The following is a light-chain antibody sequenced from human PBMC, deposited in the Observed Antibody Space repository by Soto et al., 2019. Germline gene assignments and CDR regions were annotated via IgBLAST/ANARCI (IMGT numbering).Light chain of an antibody. CDR1: QSVRSS. V-gene: IGKV3-15*01. CDR3: QQYNNWPPT. J-gene: IGKJ5*01. Sequence: EIVMTQSPATLSVSLGERATLSCRASQSVRSSLAWYQQKPGQAPSLLIYDASTRAPGIPARFSGSGSGTELTLTISSLQSDDFAVYHCQQYNNWPPTFGHGTRLEIK. CDR2: DAS.